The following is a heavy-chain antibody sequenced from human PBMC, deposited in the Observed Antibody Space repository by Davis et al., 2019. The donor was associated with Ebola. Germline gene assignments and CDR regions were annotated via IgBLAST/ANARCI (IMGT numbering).Heavy chain of an antibody. D-gene: IGHD3-22*01. CDR1: DGSVSSGSYY. CDR2: IYYSGST. CDR3: ARLITYYYDSSGYYSPYYFDY. Sequence: SETLSLTCTVSDGSVSSGSYYWGWIRQPPGKGLEWIGNIYYSGSTYYNPSLKSRVTISVDTSKNQFSLKLSSVTAADTAVYYCARLITYYYDSSGYYSPYYFDYWGQGTLVTVSS. V-gene: IGHV4-39*01. J-gene: IGHJ4*02.